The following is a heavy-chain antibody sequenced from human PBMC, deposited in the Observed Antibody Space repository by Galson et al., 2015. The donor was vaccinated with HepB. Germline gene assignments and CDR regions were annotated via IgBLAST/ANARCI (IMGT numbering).Heavy chain of an antibody. V-gene: IGHV1-24*01. J-gene: IGHJ4*02. CDR1: GYTLTDLS. CDR3: ATPRSRYCSGGSCEGCYYIDY. CDR2: FDPEYGET. Sequence: SVKVSCKVSGYTLTDLSMHWVRQAPGKGLEWMGGFDPEYGETNYAQKFQGRVTMTEDTSTDTAYMELSSLRSEDTAVYYCATPRSRYCSGGSCEGCYYIDYWGQGTLVTVSS. D-gene: IGHD2-15*01.